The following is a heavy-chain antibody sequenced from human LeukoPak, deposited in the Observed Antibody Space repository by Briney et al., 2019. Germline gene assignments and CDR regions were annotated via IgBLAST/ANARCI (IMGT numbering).Heavy chain of an antibody. CDR3: AKDYAYYYDSSGYGYFDY. V-gene: IGHV3-23*01. D-gene: IGHD3-22*01. Sequence: GGSLRLSCAASDFSFITYAMSWVRQAPGKGLEWVSTISGGGDATYYADSVKGRFTISRDNSKNTLYLQMNNLRAEDTAVYYCAKDYAYYYDSSGYGYFDYWGQGTLVTVSS. CDR1: DFSFITYA. J-gene: IGHJ4*02. CDR2: ISGGGDAT.